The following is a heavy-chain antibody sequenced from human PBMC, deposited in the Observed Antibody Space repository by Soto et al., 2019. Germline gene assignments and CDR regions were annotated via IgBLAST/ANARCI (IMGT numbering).Heavy chain of an antibody. J-gene: IGHJ5*02. CDR1: GGSISSGGYY. D-gene: IGHD3-22*01. CDR2: IYYSGST. CDR3: ARAGITMMILLDWFDP. Sequence: QVQLQESGPGLVKPSQTLSLTCTVSGGSISSGGYYWSWIRQHPGKVLEWIGYIYYSGSTYYNPSLKSRVTISVDTSKNQFSLKLSSVTAADTAVYYCARAGITMMILLDWFDPWGQGTLVTVSS. V-gene: IGHV4-31*03.